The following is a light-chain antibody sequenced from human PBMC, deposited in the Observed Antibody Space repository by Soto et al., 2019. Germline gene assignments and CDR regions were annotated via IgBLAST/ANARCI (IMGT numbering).Light chain of an antibody. J-gene: IGKJ1*01. CDR3: QQYKNWPPRT. CDR2: DKS. CDR1: ESISSN. V-gene: IGKV3-15*01. Sequence: EMVMTQSPATLSVSPGERATLSCRASESISSNLAWYQQKPGQAPRLLMYDKSTRATGIPARFSGSGSGTEFTLTISSLQSEDFAVYYCQQYKNWPPRTFGQGTKVDIK.